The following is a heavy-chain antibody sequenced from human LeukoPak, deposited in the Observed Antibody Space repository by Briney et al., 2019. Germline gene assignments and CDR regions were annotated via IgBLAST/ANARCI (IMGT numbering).Heavy chain of an antibody. Sequence: ASVKVSCKASGYTFTGYYMHWVRQAPGQGLEWMGWINPNSGGTNYAQKFQGRVTMTRDTSISTAYMELSRLRPDDTAVYYCARVGDYGDYFDYWGQGTLVTVSS. D-gene: IGHD4-17*01. V-gene: IGHV1-2*02. CDR3: ARVGDYGDYFDY. J-gene: IGHJ4*02. CDR2: INPNSGGT. CDR1: GYTFTGYY.